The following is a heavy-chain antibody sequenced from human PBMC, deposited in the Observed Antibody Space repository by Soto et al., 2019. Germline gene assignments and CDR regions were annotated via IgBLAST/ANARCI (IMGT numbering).Heavy chain of an antibody. D-gene: IGHD5-12*01. J-gene: IGHJ4*02. Sequence: EVQLVQSGAEVKKPGATVKISCKVSGYTFTDYYMHWVQQAPGKGLELMGLVDPEDGETIYAAKFQGRVTITADTSTDTAYMALSSLRSEDTAVYYGATDLGFSGYDGYGGYWGQGTLVTVSS. CDR3: ATDLGFSGYDGYGGY. V-gene: IGHV1-69-2*01. CDR2: VDPEDGET. CDR1: GYTFTDYY.